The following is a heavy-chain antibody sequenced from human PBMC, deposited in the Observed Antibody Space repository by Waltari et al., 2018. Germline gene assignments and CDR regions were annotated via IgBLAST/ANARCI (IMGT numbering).Heavy chain of an antibody. CDR1: GYSISGGGF. D-gene: IGHD2-15*01. CDR2: IYPGGDT. CDR3: ARRGRLSSYFFDY. Sequence: QLHLQESGPGLLKPSETLSLTCAVSGYSISGGGFWGWIRQPPGKGLEWIGSIYPGGDTYFNPSLKSLVTISVDKSKNQYSLNLRSMTAADTAVYYCARRGRLSSYFFDYWGQGTLVTVSS. V-gene: IGHV4-38-2*01. J-gene: IGHJ4*02.